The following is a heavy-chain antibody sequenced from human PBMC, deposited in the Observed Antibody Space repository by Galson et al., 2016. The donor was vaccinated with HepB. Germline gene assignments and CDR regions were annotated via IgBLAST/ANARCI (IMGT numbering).Heavy chain of an antibody. V-gene: IGHV1-18*04. CDR3: AGGPYYMDV. CDR2: IRTDNGNT. CDR1: GYTFISYH. J-gene: IGHJ6*03. Sequence: SVKVSCKASGYTFISYHISWVRQAPGQGLEWMGWIRTDNGNTDYAEKLQGRVTMTTDTFTNTAYMELRSLRSDDTAVYYCAGGPYYMDVWGKGTTVTVSS.